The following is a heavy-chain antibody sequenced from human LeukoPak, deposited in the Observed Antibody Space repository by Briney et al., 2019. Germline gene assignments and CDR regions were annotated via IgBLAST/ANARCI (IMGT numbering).Heavy chain of an antibody. V-gene: IGHV4-59*01. J-gene: IGHJ4*02. Sequence: PSETLSLTCTVSGGSISNYYWSWIRQPPGKGLEWIGYISYSGSTISNPSLKSRVTISVDTSKNQFSLKLTSVTAADTAVYYCATNIAVAGTLDYWGQGTLVTVSS. D-gene: IGHD6-19*01. CDR2: ISYSGST. CDR3: ATNIAVAGTLDY. CDR1: GGSISNYY.